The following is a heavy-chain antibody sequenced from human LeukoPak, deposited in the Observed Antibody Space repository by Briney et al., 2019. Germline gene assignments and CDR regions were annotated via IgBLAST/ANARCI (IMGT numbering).Heavy chain of an antibody. CDR1: GFTFDDYA. J-gene: IGHJ3*02. V-gene: IGHV3-9*01. Sequence: GRSLRLSCEASGFTFDDYAMHWVRQAPGKGLEWVSGIDWNSGSIGYADSVKGRFTISRDSAKNSVVMQMNSLRVEDTALYYCAGRIFDIWGQGTMVTVSS. CDR2: IDWNSGSI. CDR3: AGRIFDI. D-gene: IGHD3-10*01.